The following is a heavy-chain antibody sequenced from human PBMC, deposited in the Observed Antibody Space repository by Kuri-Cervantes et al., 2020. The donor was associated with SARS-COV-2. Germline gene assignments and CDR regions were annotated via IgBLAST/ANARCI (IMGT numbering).Heavy chain of an antibody. CDR2: ISGSGGST. J-gene: IGHJ4*02. D-gene: IGHD1-7*01. V-gene: IGHV3-23*01. Sequence: ETLSLTCTVSGGSISSGSYYWGWIRQAPGKGLEWVSAISGSGGSTYYADSVKGRFTISRGNSKNTLYLQMNSLRAEDTAVYYCAGTTSGLAYWGQGTLVTVSS. CDR3: AGTTSGLAY. CDR1: GGSISSGSYY.